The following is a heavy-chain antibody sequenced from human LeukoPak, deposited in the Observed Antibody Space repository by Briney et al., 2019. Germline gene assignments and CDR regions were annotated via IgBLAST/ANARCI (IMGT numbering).Heavy chain of an antibody. Sequence: PGGSLRLSCAASGFTFSSYAMSWVRQAPGKGLEWVSAISGSGGSTYYADSVKGRFTISRDNAKNSLYLQMNSLRAEDTAVYYCARDSPFSLYSSGWSHVDYWGQGTLVTVSS. CDR2: ISGSGGST. V-gene: IGHV3-23*01. CDR3: ARDSPFSLYSSGWSHVDY. D-gene: IGHD6-19*01. J-gene: IGHJ4*02. CDR1: GFTFSSYA.